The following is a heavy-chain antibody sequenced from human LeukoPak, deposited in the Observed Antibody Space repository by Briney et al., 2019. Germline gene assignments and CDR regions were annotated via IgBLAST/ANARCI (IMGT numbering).Heavy chain of an antibody. CDR1: GSSISSYY. D-gene: IGHD6-19*01. CDR3: ARDRPGHGYSSGWYYFDY. CDR2: IYTSGST. V-gene: IGHV4-4*07. Sequence: KPSETLSLTCTVSGSSISSYYWSWLRQPAGKGLEWIGRIYTSGSTNYNPSLKSRVTMSVDTSKNQFSLKLSSVTAADTAVYYCARDRPGHGYSSGWYYFDYWGQGTLVTVSS. J-gene: IGHJ4*02.